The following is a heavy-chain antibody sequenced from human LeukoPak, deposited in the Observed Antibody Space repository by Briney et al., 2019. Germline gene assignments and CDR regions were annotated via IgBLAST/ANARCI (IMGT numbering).Heavy chain of an antibody. CDR3: ANHLACGSTSCPSFDY. CDR2: IYDGGHT. Sequence: GGSLRLSCAASGFTVSVNYMSWVRQAPGTGLEWVSVIYDGGHTYYADSVKGRFTISRDNAKNSLYLQMNSLRAEDTAVYYCANHLACGSTSCPSFDYWGQGTLVTVSS. V-gene: IGHV3-66*01. J-gene: IGHJ4*02. CDR1: GFTVSVNY. D-gene: IGHD2-2*01.